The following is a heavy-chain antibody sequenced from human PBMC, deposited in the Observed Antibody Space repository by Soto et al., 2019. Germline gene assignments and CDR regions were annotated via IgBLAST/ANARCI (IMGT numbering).Heavy chain of an antibody. CDR2: IKSTIDGETI. CDR1: GFSFNLAW. Sequence: EVQLVESGGGLVKPGGSLRLSCAASGFSFNLAWLNWVRQAPGKGPEWVGLIKSTIDGETIDYAAPVKGRFTISRDDSKNTLYLQMNSLKPDDTGVYYCKTDALTRQSTDHWGQGTLVTVSS. D-gene: IGHD2-2*01. CDR3: KTDALTRQSTDH. V-gene: IGHV3-15*07. J-gene: IGHJ4*02.